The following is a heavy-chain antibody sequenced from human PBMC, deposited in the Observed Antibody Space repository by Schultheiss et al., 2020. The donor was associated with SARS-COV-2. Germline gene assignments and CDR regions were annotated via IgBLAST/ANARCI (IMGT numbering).Heavy chain of an antibody. CDR1: GFTFSSYE. CDR3: ARSYGAWYFEL. D-gene: IGHD3-10*01. Sequence: GESLKISCAASGFTFSSYEMNWVRQAPGKGLDWVSYISSSGSAIYYADSVKGRFTISRDNAKNSLYLQMNSLRADDTAVYYCARSYGAWYFELWGRGTLVTVSS. CDR2: ISSSGSAI. V-gene: IGHV3-48*03. J-gene: IGHJ2*01.